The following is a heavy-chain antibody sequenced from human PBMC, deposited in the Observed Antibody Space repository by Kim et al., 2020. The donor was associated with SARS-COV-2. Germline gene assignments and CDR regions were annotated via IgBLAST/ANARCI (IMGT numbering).Heavy chain of an antibody. J-gene: IGHJ4*02. CDR2: IHPDAVT. D-gene: IGHD3-22*01. V-gene: IGHV3-66*02. CDR3: ARGSGYIIDY. CDR1: GFIVSGKF. Sequence: GESLKISCAASGFIVSGKFMHWVRQAPGKGLEWVSDIHPDAVTHYSDSVKGRFTISRDNSKNTLYLQMSSLRIEDTAVYYCARGSGYIIDYWGQGTLVTVSS.